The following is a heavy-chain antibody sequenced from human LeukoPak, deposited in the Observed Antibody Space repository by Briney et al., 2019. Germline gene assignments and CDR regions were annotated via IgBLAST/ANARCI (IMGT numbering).Heavy chain of an antibody. J-gene: IGHJ4*02. Sequence: PGGSLRLSCAASGFTFSSHWMHWVRQAPGKGLVWVSRINSDGSSISYADSVKGRFTISRDNAKNTLYLQMNSLRAEDTAVYYCAKYTGYYFDYWGQGILVTVPS. D-gene: IGHD2-2*02. CDR2: INSDGSSI. CDR1: GFTFSSHW. V-gene: IGHV3-74*01. CDR3: AKYTGYYFDY.